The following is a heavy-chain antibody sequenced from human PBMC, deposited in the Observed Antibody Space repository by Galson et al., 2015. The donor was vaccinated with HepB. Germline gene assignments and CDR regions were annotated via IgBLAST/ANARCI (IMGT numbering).Heavy chain of an antibody. J-gene: IGHJ6*02. CDR3: ARAVAARPHGLYYYYGMDV. D-gene: IGHD6-6*01. CDR1: GDSVSSNSAA. Sequence: CAISGDSVSSNSAAWNWIRQSPSRGLEWLGRTYYRSKWYNDYAVSVKSRITINPDTSKNQFSPQLNSVTPEDTAVYYCARAVAARPHGLYYYYGMDVWGQGTTVTVSS. V-gene: IGHV6-1*01. CDR2: TYYRSKWYN.